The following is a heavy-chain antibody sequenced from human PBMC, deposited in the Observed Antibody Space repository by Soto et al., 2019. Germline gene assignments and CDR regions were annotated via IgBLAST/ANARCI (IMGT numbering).Heavy chain of an antibody. Sequence: PGGSLRLSCAASGFTFSDYYMSWIRQAPGKGLEWVSYISSSGSTIYYADSVKGRFTISRDNAKNSLYLQMNSLRAEDTAVYYCARSIAVAGRNVPPDYWGQGTLVTVSS. D-gene: IGHD6-19*01. CDR1: GFTFSDYY. V-gene: IGHV3-11*01. J-gene: IGHJ4*02. CDR2: ISSSGSTI. CDR3: ARSIAVAGRNVPPDY.